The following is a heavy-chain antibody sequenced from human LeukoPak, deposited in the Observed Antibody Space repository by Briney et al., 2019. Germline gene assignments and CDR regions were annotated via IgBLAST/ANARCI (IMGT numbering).Heavy chain of an antibody. CDR2: IIPILGIA. D-gene: IGHD2-2*01. J-gene: IGHJ6*03. CDR1: GGTFSSYA. Sequence: VASVKVSCKASGGTFSSYAISWVRQAPGQGLEWMGRIIPILGIANYAQKFQGRVTITADKSTSTAYMELSSLRSEDTAVYYCARGSNIVVVPAAMMAGGYMDVWGKGTTVTVSS. CDR3: ARGSNIVVVPAAMMAGGYMDV. V-gene: IGHV1-69*04.